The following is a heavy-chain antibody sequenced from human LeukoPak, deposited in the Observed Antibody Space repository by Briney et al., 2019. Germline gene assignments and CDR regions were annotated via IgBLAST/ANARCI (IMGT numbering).Heavy chain of an antibody. CDR1: GFTFSSYW. V-gene: IGHV3-7*01. Sequence: GGSLRLSCAASGFTFSSYWMSWVRQAPGKGLEWVANIKQDGSEKYYVDSVKGRFTISRDNAKNSLYLQMNSLRAEDTAVYYCAQKRRRPFDWSFESWGQGTLVTVSS. D-gene: IGHD3-9*01. CDR2: IKQDGSEK. CDR3: AQKRRRPFDWSFES. J-gene: IGHJ4*02.